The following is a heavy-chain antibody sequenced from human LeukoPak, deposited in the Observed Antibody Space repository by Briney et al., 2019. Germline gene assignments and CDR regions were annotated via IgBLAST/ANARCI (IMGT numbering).Heavy chain of an antibody. J-gene: IGHJ4*02. V-gene: IGHV1-69*01. CDR3: ARDQRPSCLGGICYSGDY. D-gene: IGHD2-15*01. CDR1: GGTFHSYI. Sequence: SVKVSCKASGGTFHSYIVTWVRQAPGQGLEWMGGVVPIIGTANYAQKFQGRVTITADDSTSTAYMELRSLRSEDTAIYYCARDQRPSCLGGICYSGDYWGQGTLVTVTS. CDR2: VVPIIGTA.